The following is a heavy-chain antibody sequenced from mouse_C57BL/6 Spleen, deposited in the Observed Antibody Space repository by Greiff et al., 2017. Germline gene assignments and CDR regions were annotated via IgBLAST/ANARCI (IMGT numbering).Heavy chain of an antibody. CDR1: GYSITSGYY. D-gene: IGHD3-2*02. V-gene: IGHV3-6*01. CDR3: ARDSSGSYYFDY. J-gene: IGHJ2*01. CDR2: ISYDGSN. Sequence: EVKLMESGPGLVKPSQSLSLTCSVTGYSITSGYYWNWIRQFPGNKLEWMGYISYDGSNNYNPSLKNRISITRDTSKNQFFLKLNSVTTEDTATYYCARDSSGSYYFDYWGQGTTLTVSS.